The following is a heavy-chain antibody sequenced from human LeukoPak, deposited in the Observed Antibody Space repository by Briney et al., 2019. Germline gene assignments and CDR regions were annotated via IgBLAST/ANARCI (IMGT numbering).Heavy chain of an antibody. V-gene: IGHV3-74*01. CDR2: INSDGSSI. J-gene: IGHJ4*02. D-gene: IGHD6-19*01. CDR3: ARVAGDIDY. Sequence: GGSLKLSCAASGFSFSTSWMPWVRQAPGKGLVWVSRINSDGSSISYADSVKGRFTISRDNAKNTLYLQMNSLRAEDTAVYYCARVAGDIDYWGQGTLVTVSS. CDR1: GFSFSTSW.